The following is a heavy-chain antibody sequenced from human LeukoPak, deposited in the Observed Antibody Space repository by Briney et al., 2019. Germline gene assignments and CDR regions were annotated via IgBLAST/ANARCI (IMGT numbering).Heavy chain of an antibody. CDR2: INTDGSST. Sequence: PGGSLRLSCAASGFTFSSYWMHWVRQAPGKGLVWVSRINTDGSSTDYADSVKGRFTISRDNAKNTLYLQMNSLRDEDTAVYYCARRDYDPLTGFSLDYWGQGTLVTVSS. J-gene: IGHJ4*02. D-gene: IGHD3-9*01. CDR3: ARRDYDPLTGFSLDY. V-gene: IGHV3-74*01. CDR1: GFTFSSYW.